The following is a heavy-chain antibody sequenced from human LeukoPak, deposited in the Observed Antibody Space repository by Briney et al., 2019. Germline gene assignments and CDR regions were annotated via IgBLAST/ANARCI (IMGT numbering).Heavy chain of an antibody. V-gene: IGHV3-9*01. J-gene: IGHJ4*02. Sequence: GGSLRLSCAASGFTFDDYAMHWVRQAPGKGLEWVSGLSWNSGTIAYADSVKGLFTISRDNAKNSLYLQMNSLRPEDTALYYCARDQTLAVAGTGFDYWGQGTLVTVSS. D-gene: IGHD6-19*01. CDR1: GFTFDDYA. CDR2: LSWNSGTI. CDR3: ARDQTLAVAGTGFDY.